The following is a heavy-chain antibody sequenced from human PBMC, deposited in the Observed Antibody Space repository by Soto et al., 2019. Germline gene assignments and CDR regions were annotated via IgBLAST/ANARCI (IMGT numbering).Heavy chain of an antibody. CDR1: GDSIISHY. Sequence: SVTLCVTCSFSGDSIISHYWTWIRKTTGRGLEWIGEMNYSGFSHYNPSLKSRLTISVDKSKNQFSLKLTSVTAADTAVYYCARVLSPLSTTSPFDYWGQGTLVTVSS. V-gene: IGHV4-34*01. D-gene: IGHD5-12*01. CDR3: ARVLSPLSTTSPFDY. CDR2: MNYSGFS. J-gene: IGHJ4*02.